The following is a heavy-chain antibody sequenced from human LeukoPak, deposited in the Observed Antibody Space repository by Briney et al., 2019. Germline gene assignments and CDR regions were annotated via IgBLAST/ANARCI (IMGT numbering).Heavy chain of an antibody. Sequence: SETLSLTCTVSGGSISSGGYYWSWIRQHPGKGLEWIGYIYYSGSTYYNPSLKSRVTISVDTSKNQFSLKLSSVTAADTAVYYCARDGGSRPWGRFDPWGQGTLVTVSS. V-gene: IGHV4-31*03. CDR3: ARDGGSRPWGRFDP. J-gene: IGHJ5*02. D-gene: IGHD2-15*01. CDR2: IYYSGST. CDR1: GGSISSGGYY.